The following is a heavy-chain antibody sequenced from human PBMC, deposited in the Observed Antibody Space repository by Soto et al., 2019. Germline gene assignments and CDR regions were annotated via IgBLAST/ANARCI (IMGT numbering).Heavy chain of an antibody. J-gene: IGHJ4*02. CDR1: GFTFSNYI. V-gene: IGHV3-30-3*01. D-gene: IGHD3-10*01. Sequence: QVQLVESGGGVVQPGRSLRLSCAASGFTFSNYIMHWVRQAPGKGLEWMAMILHDGNNKYYADSVKGRFTISRDNSKNTLYLQMNSLRTEDTAMYYCARDDEDGSYCDLGYWGQGTLVTVSS. CDR2: ILHDGNNK. CDR3: ARDDEDGSYCDLGY.